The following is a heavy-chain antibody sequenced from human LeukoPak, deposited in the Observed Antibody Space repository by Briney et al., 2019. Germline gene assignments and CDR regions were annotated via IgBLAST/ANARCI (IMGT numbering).Heavy chain of an antibody. CDR2: MYISGST. CDR3: ARDYLVGAPLDS. Sequence: SETLSLTCTVSGVSITNYYWAWIRQPAGKGLEWIGRMYISGSTNYNPSLKSRVSSSIDKTKNQFSLKLTSVTAADTAVYYCARDYLVGAPLDSWGQGTLVTVSS. J-gene: IGHJ4*02. CDR1: GVSITNYY. D-gene: IGHD1-26*01. V-gene: IGHV4-4*07.